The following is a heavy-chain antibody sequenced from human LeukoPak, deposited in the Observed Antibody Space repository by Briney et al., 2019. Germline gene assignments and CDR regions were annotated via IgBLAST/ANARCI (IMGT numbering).Heavy chain of an antibody. CDR2: NYYSGSN. V-gene: IGHV4-39*01. D-gene: IGHD6-13*01. CDR3: ARHGDSSIWYPTGYFDL. Sequence: SETLSLTCSVSGGSISSSSYYWGWIRQPPGKGLEWIGRNYYSGSNYYSSSLKRRVTICVDTSKNQFSQKLSSVTAPDTAVHYCARHGDSSIWYPTGYFDLWGRGTLVTVSS. CDR1: GGSISSSSYY. J-gene: IGHJ2*01.